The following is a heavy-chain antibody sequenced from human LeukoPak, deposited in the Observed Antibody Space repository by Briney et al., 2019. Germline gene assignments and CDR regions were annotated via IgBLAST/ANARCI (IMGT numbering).Heavy chain of an antibody. CDR2: ISWNSGSI. D-gene: IGHD3-9*01. V-gene: IGHV3-9*01. J-gene: IGHJ4*02. CDR1: GFTFDDYA. Sequence: GRSLRLSCAASGFTFDDYAVHWVRQAPGKGLEWVSGISWNSGSIGYADSVKGRFTISRDNAKNSLYLQMNSLRAEDTALYYCAKAYYDILTGHLDYWGQGTLVTVSS. CDR3: AKAYYDILTGHLDY.